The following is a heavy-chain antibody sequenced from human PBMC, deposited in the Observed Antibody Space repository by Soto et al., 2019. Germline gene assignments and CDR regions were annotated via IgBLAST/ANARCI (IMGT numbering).Heavy chain of an antibody. CDR2: IHDSGDS. Sequence: QVQLQESGPRLVKPSETLSLTCTVSGGSISSYYWNWIRQSPGKGLEWIGYIHDSGDSNHNPSLKNRVTMSVDTSKNQFSLRLSSVTAADSAVYYCASGYYYLFDYWGRGTLVTVSS. V-gene: IGHV4-59*01. CDR1: GGSISSYY. J-gene: IGHJ4*02. D-gene: IGHD3-22*01. CDR3: ASGYYYLFDY.